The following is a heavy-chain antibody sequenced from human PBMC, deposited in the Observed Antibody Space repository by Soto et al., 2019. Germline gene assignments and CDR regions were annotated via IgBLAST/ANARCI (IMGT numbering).Heavy chain of an antibody. J-gene: IGHJ4*02. CDR1: GDSVSSASYF. Sequence: LSLTCTVSGDSVSSASYFWSWIRQHPGKGLEWIGYVSYTGNKNQKPSLRSRVTMSVDPSQNRFSLRLTSVTAADTAEYYSARSGGANSQNSLDYCVPG. D-gene: IGHD2-8*01. V-gene: IGHV4-61*01. CDR2: VSYTGNK. CDR3: ARSGGANSQNSLDY.